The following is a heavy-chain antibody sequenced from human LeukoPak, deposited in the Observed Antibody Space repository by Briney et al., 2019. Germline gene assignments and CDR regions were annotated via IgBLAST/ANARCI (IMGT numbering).Heavy chain of an antibody. D-gene: IGHD3-10*01. V-gene: IGHV3-7*01. CDR1: GFTFSNYW. CDR2: IKEDGGEK. Sequence: GGSLRLSSAASGFTFSNYWMTWVRQAPGKGLEWVANIKEDGGEKYYVDSVKGRFTISRDDAKNSLYLEINSLRVEDTAVYYCVRGWFLSVWSYHWDVWGQGTTVTVSS. CDR3: VRGWFLSVWSYHWDV. J-gene: IGHJ6*02.